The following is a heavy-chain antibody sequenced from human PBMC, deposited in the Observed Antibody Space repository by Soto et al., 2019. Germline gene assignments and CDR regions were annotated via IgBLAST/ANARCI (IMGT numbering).Heavy chain of an antibody. V-gene: IGHV3-15*01. Sequence: GGSLRLSCAASGFTFSNAWMSWVRQAPGKGLEWVGRIKSKTDGGTTDYAAPVKGRFTISRDDSKNTLYLQMNSLKTEDTAVYYCTRHEYYYDTSGVQHWGQGTLVTVSS. CDR1: GFTFSNAW. J-gene: IGHJ1*01. CDR3: TRHEYYYDTSGVQH. CDR2: IKSKTDGGTT. D-gene: IGHD3-22*01.